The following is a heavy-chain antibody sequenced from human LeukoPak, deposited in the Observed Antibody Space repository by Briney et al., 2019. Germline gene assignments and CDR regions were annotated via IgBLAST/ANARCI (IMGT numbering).Heavy chain of an antibody. J-gene: IGHJ4*02. CDR2: ISSSSSTI. CDR1: GLTFSSYS. CDR3: AREMGGSYYDFWSDLKPLFDY. D-gene: IGHD3-3*01. Sequence: GGSLRLSCAASGLTFSSYSMNWVRQAPGKGLEWVSYISSSSSTIYYADSVKGRFTISRDNAKNSLYLQMNSLRAEDTAVYYCAREMGGSYYDFWSDLKPLFDYWGQGTLVTVSS. V-gene: IGHV3-48*01.